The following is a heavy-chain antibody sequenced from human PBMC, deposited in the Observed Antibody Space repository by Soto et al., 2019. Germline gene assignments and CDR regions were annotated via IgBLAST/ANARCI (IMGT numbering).Heavy chain of an antibody. V-gene: IGHV3-7*03. Sequence: GGSLRLSCVASGFTFISSFMGWVRQAPGKGLEWVANINQDGGVTYYVDSVEGRFTISRDNDKDSVYLQMNSLRAEDTAVYYCARYFRGSGRYFFDYWGQGTLVTVSS. CDR3: ARYFRGSGRYFFDY. CDR1: GFTFISSF. D-gene: IGHD6-19*01. J-gene: IGHJ4*02. CDR2: INQDGGVT.